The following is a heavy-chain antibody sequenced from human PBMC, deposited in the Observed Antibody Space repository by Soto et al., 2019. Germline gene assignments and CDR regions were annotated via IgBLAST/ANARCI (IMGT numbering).Heavy chain of an antibody. J-gene: IGHJ5*01. V-gene: IGHV3-30*03. CDR1: GFTFSHYA. Sequence: PGGSLTLSCAASGFTFSHYAMHWVRQAPGKGLEWVAVVSHDGRNTPYADSVKGRFTISRDTAKNSLYLQMNSLRAEDTAIYYCARAVYYDIPTALDSWGHGTLVTVSS. CDR3: ARAVYYDIPTALDS. CDR2: VSHDGRNT. D-gene: IGHD3-9*01.